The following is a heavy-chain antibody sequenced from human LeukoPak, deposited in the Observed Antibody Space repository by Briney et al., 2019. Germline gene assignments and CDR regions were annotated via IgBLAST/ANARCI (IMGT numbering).Heavy chain of an antibody. CDR1: GYTFTATDYY. D-gene: IGHD4-11*01. CDR3: ARDNYSNYGWFDP. Sequence: ASVTVSCEASGYTFTATDYYIHWVRQAPGQGLEWMGWINPNSGGTNYAQKFQGRVTMTRDTSISTAYMELSRLRSDDTAVYYCARDNYSNYGWFDPWGQGTLVTVSS. CDR2: INPNSGGT. J-gene: IGHJ5*02. V-gene: IGHV1-2*02.